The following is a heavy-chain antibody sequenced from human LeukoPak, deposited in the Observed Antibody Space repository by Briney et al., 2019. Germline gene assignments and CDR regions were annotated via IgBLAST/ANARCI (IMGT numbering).Heavy chain of an antibody. CDR1: GFTFSSYW. V-gene: IGHV3-7*03. CDR3: AKDRGYSYGSYFDY. Sequence: GGSLRLSCAASGFTFSSYWMSWVRQAPGKGLEWVANIKQDGSEKYYVDSVKGRFTISRDNSKNTLYLQMNSLRAEDTAVYYCAKDRGYSYGSYFDYWGQGTLVTVSS. CDR2: IKQDGSEK. D-gene: IGHD5-18*01. J-gene: IGHJ4*02.